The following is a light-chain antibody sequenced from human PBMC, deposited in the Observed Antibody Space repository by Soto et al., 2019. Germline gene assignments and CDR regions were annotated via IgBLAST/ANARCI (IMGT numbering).Light chain of an antibody. Sequence: QSALTQPASVSGSPGQSITISCTGTSSDVGGYNYVSWYQQHPGKAPKLMIYEVSNRPSGVSNRFSGYKSGNTASLTISGLQAEDDSDYYCSSYTSSSTLGVFGGGTKLTFL. V-gene: IGLV2-14*01. J-gene: IGLJ2*01. CDR3: SSYTSSSTLGV. CDR1: SSDVGGYNY. CDR2: EVS.